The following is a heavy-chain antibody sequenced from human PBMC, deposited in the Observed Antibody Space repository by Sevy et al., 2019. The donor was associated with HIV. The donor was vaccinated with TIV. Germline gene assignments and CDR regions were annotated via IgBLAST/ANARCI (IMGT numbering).Heavy chain of an antibody. D-gene: IGHD7-27*01. CDR2: MNPNTDNT. V-gene: IGHV1-8*01. CDR3: ARGRLTGIGFDY. Sequence: ASVKVSCKASGYTFTSYDINWVRQATGQGLEWMGWMNPNTDNTDYAQKFQGRVTMTRNTSISTAYMELSSLRSEDTVVYYCARGRLTGIGFDYWGQGTLVTVSS. CDR1: GYTFTSYD. J-gene: IGHJ4*02.